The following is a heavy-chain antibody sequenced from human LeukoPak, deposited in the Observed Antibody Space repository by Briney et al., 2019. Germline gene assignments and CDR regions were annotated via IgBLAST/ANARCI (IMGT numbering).Heavy chain of an antibody. CDR1: GFTFSNYA. Sequence: PGGSLRLSCAASGFTFSNYAMSWVRQAPGKGLEWVSAISGCGGTTYYADSVKGRFTISRDNSKNTLYLQMNSLRAEDTAVYYCAKDRGVTFGGADLDYWGQGTLVTVSS. J-gene: IGHJ4*02. CDR2: ISGCGGTT. V-gene: IGHV3-23*01. CDR3: AKDRGVTFGGADLDY. D-gene: IGHD3-16*01.